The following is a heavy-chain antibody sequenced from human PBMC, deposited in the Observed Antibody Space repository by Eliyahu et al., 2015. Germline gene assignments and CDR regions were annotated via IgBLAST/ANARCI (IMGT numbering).Heavy chain of an antibody. J-gene: IGHJ1*01. CDR1: GFIFSDSA. V-gene: IGHV3-33*01. CDR2: IWYDGSNQ. D-gene: IGHD4-23*01. CDR3: ARDHDYSGNYLED. Sequence: VQLVESGGGVVQPGRSLRLSCAASGFIFSDSAMHWVRQAPGKGLEWVAIIWYDGSNQYYADSVKGRFTISRDNSKNTVSLQMNGLRGEDTAIYYCARDHDYSGNYLEDWGPGTLVAVSP.